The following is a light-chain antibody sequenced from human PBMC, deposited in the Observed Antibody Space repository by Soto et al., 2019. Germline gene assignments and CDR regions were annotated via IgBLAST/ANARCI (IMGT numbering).Light chain of an antibody. CDR1: QDISNH. J-gene: IGKJ5*01. V-gene: IGKV1-33*01. CDR2: DAS. Sequence: DIQITQSPSSLSASVGARVTITCQASQDISNHLNWYQQKPGKPPQLLIYDASNVNTGVPSRFRAIVCGTDFTFIISSLQPEDIATYYGQQYDNLPPITFGQGTRLEIK. CDR3: QQYDNLPPIT.